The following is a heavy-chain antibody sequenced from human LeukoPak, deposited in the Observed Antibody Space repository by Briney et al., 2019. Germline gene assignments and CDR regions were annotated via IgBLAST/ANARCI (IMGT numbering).Heavy chain of an antibody. J-gene: IGHJ4*02. Sequence: VGSLGDSPAQSLFTACSTYMSWVRPTPGGGGWRVSLIYSGGNTFYADSVKGRFTITRDNSKNTLYLQMNSLRAEDTAVYYCARDQGSGYGGALGYWGQGTLVTVSS. CDR1: LFTACSTY. CDR2: IYSGGNT. D-gene: IGHD5-12*01. CDR3: ARDQGSGYGGALGY. V-gene: IGHV3-53*01.